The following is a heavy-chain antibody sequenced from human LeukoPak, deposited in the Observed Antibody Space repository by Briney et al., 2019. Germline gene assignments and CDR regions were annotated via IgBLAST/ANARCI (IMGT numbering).Heavy chain of an antibody. CDR3: ARDGVHAFDI. CDR1: GFTFSSYS. D-gene: IGHD2-8*01. Sequence: PGGSLRLSCAASGFTFSSYSMNWVRQAPGKGLEWVSSISSSSSYIYYADSVKGRFTISRGNAKNSLYLQMNSLRAEDTAVYYCARDGVHAFDIWGQGTMVTVSS. J-gene: IGHJ3*02. V-gene: IGHV3-21*01. CDR2: ISSSSSYI.